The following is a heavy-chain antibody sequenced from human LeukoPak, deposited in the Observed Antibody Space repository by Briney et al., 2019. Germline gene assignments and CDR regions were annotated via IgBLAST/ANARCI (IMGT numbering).Heavy chain of an antibody. V-gene: IGHV3-30*04. CDR3: AKAAVYSSSWTPFDD. D-gene: IGHD6-13*01. CDR2: MSADGSSI. J-gene: IGHJ4*02. Sequence: GGSLRLSCAASGFTFSSYAMHWVRQAPGKGLEWVALMSADGSSIYYADSVRGRFTISRDNSKNTLYLQMNSLRAEDTAVYYCAKAAVYSSSWTPFDDWGQGTLVTVSS. CDR1: GFTFSSYA.